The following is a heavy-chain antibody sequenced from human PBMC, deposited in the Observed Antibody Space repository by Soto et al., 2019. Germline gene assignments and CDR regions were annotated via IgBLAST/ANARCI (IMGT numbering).Heavy chain of an antibody. CDR2: IKSDGSGT. Sequence: EVQLVESGGGLVQPGESLTLSCAASGFTFSSYWMHWVRQAPGKGLVWVSRIKSDGSGTYYADSVKGRLTIPRDNARNXXYPQKHRLRVEAAAVSFCARGDGARYDGNGYLGRHWGQGTLVTVSS. CDR1: GFTFSSYW. J-gene: IGHJ4*02. CDR3: ARGDGARYDGNGYLGRH. D-gene: IGHD3-22*01. V-gene: IGHV3-74*01.